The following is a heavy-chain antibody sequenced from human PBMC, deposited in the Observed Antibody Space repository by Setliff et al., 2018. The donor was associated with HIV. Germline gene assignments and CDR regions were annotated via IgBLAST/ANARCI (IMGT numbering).Heavy chain of an antibody. CDR3: ARDHPPEGDTFYYYGMDV. Sequence: ASVKVSCKASGYTFTGYGISWVRQAPGQGLEWMGWISAYNGNTNYAQKLQGRVTMTTDTSTSTAYMELRSLRSDDTAIYYCARDHPPEGDTFYYYGMDVWGQGTTVAVSS. CDR2: ISAYNGNT. J-gene: IGHJ6*02. V-gene: IGHV1-18*01. CDR1: GYTFTGYG. D-gene: IGHD3-10*01.